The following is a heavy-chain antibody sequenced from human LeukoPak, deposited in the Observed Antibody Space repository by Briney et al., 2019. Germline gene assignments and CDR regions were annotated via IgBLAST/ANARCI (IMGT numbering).Heavy chain of an antibody. D-gene: IGHD3-22*01. J-gene: IGHJ6*02. CDR2: ISYDGSNK. CDR1: GFTLSSYA. V-gene: IGHV3-30*18. Sequence: GGSLRLSCAASGFTLSSYAMSWVRQAPGKGLEWVAVISYDGSNKYYADSVKGRFTISRDNSKNTLHLQMNSLRAEDTAVYYCAKDRGYSNYGMDVWGQGTTVTVSS. CDR3: AKDRGYSNYGMDV.